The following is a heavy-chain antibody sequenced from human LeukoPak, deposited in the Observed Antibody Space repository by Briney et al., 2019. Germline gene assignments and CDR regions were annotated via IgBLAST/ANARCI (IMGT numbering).Heavy chain of an antibody. CDR2: IYYRVTS. CDR3: ARAVGGDGSGSL. D-gene: IGHD3-10*01. Sequence: SKTLSLTCTVSGDSISTYYWSWIRQPPGKGLEWIGYIYYRVTSDYNPSLKSRVTMSVDMSTRQISLKLSSVTAADTAVYYCARAVGGDGSGSLWGPGTLVTVSS. J-gene: IGHJ4*02. CDR1: GDSISTYY. V-gene: IGHV4-59*01.